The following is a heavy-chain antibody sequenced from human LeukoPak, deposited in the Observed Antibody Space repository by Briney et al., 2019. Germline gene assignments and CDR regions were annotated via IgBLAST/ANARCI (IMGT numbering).Heavy chain of an antibody. V-gene: IGHV1-2*02. J-gene: IGHJ4*02. CDR1: GYTFTGYY. CDR3: ARDKGLGYSYGSPIGY. CDR2: INPNSGGT. Sequence: ASVKVSCKASGYTFTGYYMHWVRQAPGQGLEWMGWINPNSGGTNYAQKFQGRVTMTRDTSISTAYMELSRLRSDDTAVYYCARDKGLGYSYGSPIGYWGQGTLVTVSS. D-gene: IGHD5-18*01.